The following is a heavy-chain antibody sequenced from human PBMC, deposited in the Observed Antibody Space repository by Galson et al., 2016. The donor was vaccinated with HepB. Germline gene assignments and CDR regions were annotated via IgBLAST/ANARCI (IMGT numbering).Heavy chain of an antibody. J-gene: IGHJ4*02. V-gene: IGHV3-43D*03. CDR3: AKASGGEYFFEY. Sequence: SLRLSCAGSGFIFEDYVLHWVRQPPGKGLEWVSLISWDGSINFYADSVKGRFTISRDNAKNSLYLQLNRLRPEDAAFYYCAKASGGEYFFEYWGQGNRVTVSS. D-gene: IGHD1-26*01. CDR1: GFIFEDYV. CDR2: ISWDGSIN.